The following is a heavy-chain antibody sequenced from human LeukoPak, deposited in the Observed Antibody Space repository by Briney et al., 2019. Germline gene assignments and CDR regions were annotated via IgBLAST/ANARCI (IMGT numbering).Heavy chain of an antibody. J-gene: IGHJ4*02. CDR3: ARTREYSGYDYYFDY. Sequence: ASVKVSCKACGGTFGSYAISWVRQAPGQGLEWMGGIIPIFGTANYAQKFQGRVTIIADESTSTAYTDLSSLRSEDTAVYYCARTREYSGYDYYFDYWGQGTLVTVSS. D-gene: IGHD5-12*01. V-gene: IGHV1-69*13. CDR1: GGTFGSYA. CDR2: IIPIFGTA.